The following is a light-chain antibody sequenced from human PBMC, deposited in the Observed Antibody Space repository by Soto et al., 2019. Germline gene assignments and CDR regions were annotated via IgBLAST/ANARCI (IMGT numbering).Light chain of an antibody. CDR1: SSDVGGYNY. J-gene: IGLJ1*01. CDR2: DVS. V-gene: IGLV2-14*01. CDR3: SSYTTSSPYV. Sequence: QSALTQPASVSESPGQSITISCTGTSSDVGGYNYVSWYQQHPGKAPKVMIYDVSNRPSGVSNRFSGSKSGNTASLTISGLQAEDEADYYCSSYTTSSPYVFGPGTKLTVL.